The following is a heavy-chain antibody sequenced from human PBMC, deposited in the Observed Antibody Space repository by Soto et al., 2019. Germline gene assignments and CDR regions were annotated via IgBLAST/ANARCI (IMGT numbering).Heavy chain of an antibody. Sequence: SETLSVTCTVAGGSISSGGCYWSWNRQHPGKGLEWIGYIYYSGSTYYNPSLKSRVTISVDTSKNQFSLKLSSVTAADTAVYYCAREITMVRGTHNWFDPWGQGTLVTVSS. D-gene: IGHD3-10*01. V-gene: IGHV4-31*03. CDR2: IYYSGST. CDR1: GGSISSGGCY. J-gene: IGHJ5*02. CDR3: AREITMVRGTHNWFDP.